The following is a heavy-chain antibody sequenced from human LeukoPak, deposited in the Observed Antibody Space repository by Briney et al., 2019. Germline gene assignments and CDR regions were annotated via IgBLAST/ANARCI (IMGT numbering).Heavy chain of an antibody. CDR2: IYYSGSP. Sequence: SETLSLTCTVSGGSISSSSYYWGWIRQPPGKGLEWIGSIYYSGSPYYNPSLKSRVTISVDTSKNQFSLKLSSVTATDTAVYYCARDLYYDSTGWFDPWGQGTLVTVSS. D-gene: IGHD3-22*01. J-gene: IGHJ5*02. CDR1: GGSISSSSYY. CDR3: ARDLYYDSTGWFDP. V-gene: IGHV4-39*02.